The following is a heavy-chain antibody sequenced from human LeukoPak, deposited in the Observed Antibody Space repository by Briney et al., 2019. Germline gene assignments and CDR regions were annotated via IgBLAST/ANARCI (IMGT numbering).Heavy chain of an antibody. CDR2: MNPNSGNT. J-gene: IGHJ3*02. D-gene: IGHD3-3*01. CDR1: GYTFTSYD. Sequence: ASVKVSCKASGYTFTSYDINWVRQAIRQGLEWMGWMNPNSGNTGYAQKFQGRVTMTRNTSISTAYMELSSLRSEDTAVYYCARRDGRKGVVTNAFDIWGKGTTVTVSS. CDR3: ARRDGRKGVVTNAFDI. V-gene: IGHV1-8*01.